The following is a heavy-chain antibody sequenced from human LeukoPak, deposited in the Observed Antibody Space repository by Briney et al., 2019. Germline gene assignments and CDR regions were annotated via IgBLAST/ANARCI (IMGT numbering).Heavy chain of an antibody. V-gene: IGHV1-8*02. CDR3: AGGYPSDAFDI. Sequence: ASVKVSCKASGYTFTGYDIHWVRQATGQGLEWMGWMNPNSGNTGYAQKFQGRVTMTRNTSISTAYMELSSLRSEDTAVYYCAGGYPSDAFDIWGQGTMVTVSS. CDR2: MNPNSGNT. CDR1: GYTFTGYD. D-gene: IGHD2-15*01. J-gene: IGHJ3*02.